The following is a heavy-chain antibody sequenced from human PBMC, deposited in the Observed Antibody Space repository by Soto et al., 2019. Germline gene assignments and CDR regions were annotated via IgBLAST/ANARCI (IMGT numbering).Heavy chain of an antibody. CDR3: ASFVRGVIGPGAFDI. Sequence: SETLSLTCAVSGGSISSSNWWSWVRQPPGKGLEWIGEIYHSGSTNYNPSLKSRVTISVDKSKNQFSLKLSSVTAADPAVYYCASFVRGVIGPGAFDIWGQGTMVTVSS. J-gene: IGHJ3*02. CDR2: IYHSGST. D-gene: IGHD3-10*01. CDR1: GGSISSSNW. V-gene: IGHV4-4*02.